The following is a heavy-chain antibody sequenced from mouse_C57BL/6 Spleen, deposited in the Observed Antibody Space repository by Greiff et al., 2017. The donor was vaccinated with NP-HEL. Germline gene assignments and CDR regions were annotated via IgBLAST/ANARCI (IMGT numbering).Heavy chain of an antibody. J-gene: IGHJ2*01. V-gene: IGHV1-82*01. D-gene: IGHD1-1*01. Sequence: VQLQQSGPELVKPGASVKISCKASGYAFSSSWMNWVQQRPGKGLEWIGRIYPGDGDTNYNGKFKGKATLTADKSSSTAYMQLSSLPSEDSAVYFCSRLDYYGSSYYFDYWGQGTTLTVSS. CDR3: SRLDYYGSSYYFDY. CDR1: GYAFSSSW. CDR2: IYPGDGDT.